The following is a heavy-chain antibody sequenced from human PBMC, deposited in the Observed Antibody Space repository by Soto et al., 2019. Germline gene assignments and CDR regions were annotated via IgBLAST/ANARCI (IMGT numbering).Heavy chain of an antibody. Sequence: VGSLRLSCAASGFTFSSYWMSWVRQAPGKGLEWVANIKQDGSEKYYVDSVKGRFTISRDNAKNSLYLQMNSLRAEDTAVYYCARGTDYDFWSGYLSVYYYYGMDVWGQGTTVTVSS. D-gene: IGHD3-3*01. V-gene: IGHV3-7*03. J-gene: IGHJ6*02. CDR3: ARGTDYDFWSGYLSVYYYYGMDV. CDR2: IKQDGSEK. CDR1: GFTFSSYW.